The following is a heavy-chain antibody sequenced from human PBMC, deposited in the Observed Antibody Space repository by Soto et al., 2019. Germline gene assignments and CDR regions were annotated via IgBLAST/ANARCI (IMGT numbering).Heavy chain of an antibody. CDR2: FDPGDGET. D-gene: IGHD2-15*01. V-gene: IGHV1-24*01. CDR1: GYTLTELS. Sequence: ASVKVSCKVPGYTLTELSMHWVRQAPGKGLEWMGGFDPGDGETIYAQKCQGRVTMTEDTSTDTAYMELSSLRSEDTAVYYCATGRAYCSGGSCYLSDAFDIWGQGTMVTVSS. J-gene: IGHJ3*02. CDR3: ATGRAYCSGGSCYLSDAFDI.